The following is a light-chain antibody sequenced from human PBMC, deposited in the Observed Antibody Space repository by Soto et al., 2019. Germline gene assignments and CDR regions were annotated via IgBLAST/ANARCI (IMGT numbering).Light chain of an antibody. V-gene: IGLV2-14*01. J-gene: IGLJ1*01. Sequence: QSVLTQPASVSGSPGQSITISCTGTSSDVRGYNYVSWYQQHPGKAPKLMIYEVSNRPSGVSNRFSGSKSGNTASLTISGLQAEDEADYYCSSYTSSSTLVVFGTGTKVTVL. CDR1: SSDVRGYNY. CDR3: SSYTSSSTLVV. CDR2: EVS.